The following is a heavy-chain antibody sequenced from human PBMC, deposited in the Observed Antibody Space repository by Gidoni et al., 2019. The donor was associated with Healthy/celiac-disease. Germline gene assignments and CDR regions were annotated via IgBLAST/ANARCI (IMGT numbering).Heavy chain of an antibody. CDR1: GFTFSGYA. V-gene: IGHV3-23*01. CDR3: AKDHDGYGSGSYWRY. J-gene: IGHJ4*02. Sequence: EVQLLESGGGLVQPGGSLRLSCAASGFTFSGYAMSWVRQAPGKGLEWVSAISGSGGSTYYADSVKGRFTISRDNSKNTLYLQMNSLRAEDTAVYYCAKDHDGYGSGSYWRYWGQGTLVTVSS. CDR2: ISGSGGST. D-gene: IGHD3-10*01.